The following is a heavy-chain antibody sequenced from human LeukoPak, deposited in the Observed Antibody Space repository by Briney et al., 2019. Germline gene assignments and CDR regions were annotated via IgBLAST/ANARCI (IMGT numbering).Heavy chain of an antibody. D-gene: IGHD7-27*01. CDR1: VNIFPKYG. V-gene: IGHV1-18*01. CDR2: ISAYTGEA. Sequence: ASVKVSCKTSVNIFPKYGVNWVRQAPGRGLEWMGWISAYTGEAVYAPDLQDRVTMTTDTPTNTAYMDLRSLRSDDTAFYFCALTDTDDFLDSWGQGTLVAVSS. CDR3: ALTDTDDFLDS. J-gene: IGHJ4*02.